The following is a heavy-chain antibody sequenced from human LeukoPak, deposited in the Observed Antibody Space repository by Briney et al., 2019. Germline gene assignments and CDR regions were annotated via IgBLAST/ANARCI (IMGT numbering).Heavy chain of an antibody. CDR3: ATLLRDIVVVPDAPFDY. CDR1: GFTFSYSG. J-gene: IGHJ4*02. D-gene: IGHD2-2*01. CDR2: ISGSGGST. Sequence: GGSLRLSCAASGFTFSYSGMSWVRQAPGKGLEWVSGISGSGGSTYYADSVKGRFTISRDNSKNTLYLQMNSLRAEDTAVYYCATLLRDIVVVPDAPFDYWGQGTLATVSS. V-gene: IGHV3-23*01.